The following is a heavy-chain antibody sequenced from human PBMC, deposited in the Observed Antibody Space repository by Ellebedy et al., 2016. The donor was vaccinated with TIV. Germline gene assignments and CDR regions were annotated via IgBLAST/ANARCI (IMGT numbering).Heavy chain of an antibody. Sequence: SETLSLXCIVSGASISSSDYYWGWIRQHPGEGLEWIGNIHSTGSTHYSTSLKSRLTISLDTSKNQFSLKLSSVTAADTAVYYCATYCIEAGCPEHDYYGMDVWGQGTTVTVS. V-gene: IGHV4-31*03. CDR1: GASISSSDYY. D-gene: IGHD2-21*01. J-gene: IGHJ6*02. CDR2: IHSTGST. CDR3: ATYCIEAGCPEHDYYGMDV.